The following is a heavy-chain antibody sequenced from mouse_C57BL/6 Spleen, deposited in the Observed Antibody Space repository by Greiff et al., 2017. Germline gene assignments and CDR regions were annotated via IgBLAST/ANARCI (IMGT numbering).Heavy chain of an antibody. CDR3: ARNGAYYAMDY. V-gene: IGHV5-17*01. Sequence: EVMLVESGGGLVKPGGSLKLSCAASGFTFSDYGMHWVRQAPEQGLEWVAYISSGSSTIYYADTVKGRFTISRDTAKNTLFLQMTSLRSEDTAMYYCARNGAYYAMDYWGQGTSVTVSS. J-gene: IGHJ4*01. CDR2: ISSGSSTI. CDR1: GFTFSDYG.